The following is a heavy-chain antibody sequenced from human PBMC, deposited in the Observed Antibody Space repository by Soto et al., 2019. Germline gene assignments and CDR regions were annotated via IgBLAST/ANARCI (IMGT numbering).Heavy chain of an antibody. D-gene: IGHD6-6*01. CDR3: AIYEGPVAASIAARGSYFDY. CDR2: IIPIFGTT. CDR1: GGTFSSYA. Sequence: QVQLVQSGAEVKKPRSSVKVSCKASGGTFSSYAISWVRQAPGQGLEWMGGIIPIFGTTNYAQKFQGRVTITADESTSTAYMELSSLRSEDTAVYYCAIYEGPVAASIAARGSYFDYWGQGTLVTVSS. V-gene: IGHV1-69*01. J-gene: IGHJ4*02.